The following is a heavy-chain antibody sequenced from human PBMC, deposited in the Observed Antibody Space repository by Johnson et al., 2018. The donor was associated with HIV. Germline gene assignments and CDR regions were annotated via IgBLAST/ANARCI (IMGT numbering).Heavy chain of an antibody. J-gene: IGHJ3*02. CDR3: ARAPYYDILTGYYPGAFDI. V-gene: IGHV3-15*01. CDR2: IKRKIEGETT. CDR1: GFTFTNAW. Sequence: VQLVESGGGVVQPGRSLRLSCAASGFTFTNAWMSWVRQAPGRGLEWVGRIKRKIEGETTDYAAPVKGRFTISRDDSKNTLYLQMNSLRAEDTAVYYCARAPYYDILTGYYPGAFDIWGQGTLVTVSS. D-gene: IGHD3-9*01.